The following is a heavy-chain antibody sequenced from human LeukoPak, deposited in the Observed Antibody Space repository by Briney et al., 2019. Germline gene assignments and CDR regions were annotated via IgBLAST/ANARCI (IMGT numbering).Heavy chain of an antibody. V-gene: IGHV1-3*04. Sequence: ASVKVSCKASGYTFTSYAMHWVRQAPGQRLEWMGWINTADGNTKYSQKFQGRVTITRDTSASTAYMELSSLRSEDTAVYYCARDALDLAYCGGDCYSSPFDYWGQGTLVTVSS. CDR2: INTADGNT. CDR3: ARDALDLAYCGGDCYSSPFDY. J-gene: IGHJ4*02. CDR1: GYTFTSYA. D-gene: IGHD2-21*02.